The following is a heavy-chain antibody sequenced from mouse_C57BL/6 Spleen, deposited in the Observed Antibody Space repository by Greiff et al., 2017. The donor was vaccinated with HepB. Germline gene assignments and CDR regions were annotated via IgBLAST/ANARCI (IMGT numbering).Heavy chain of an antibody. Sequence: QVQLQQSGAELVRPGTSVKVSCKASGYAFTNYLIEWVKQRPGQGLEWIGVINPGSGGTNYNEKFKGKATLTADKSSSTAYMQLSSLTSEDSAVYFCARISNYRYFDVWGTGTTVTVSS. CDR1: GYAFTNYL. V-gene: IGHV1-54*01. D-gene: IGHD2-5*01. J-gene: IGHJ1*03. CDR3: ARISNYRYFDV. CDR2: INPGSGGT.